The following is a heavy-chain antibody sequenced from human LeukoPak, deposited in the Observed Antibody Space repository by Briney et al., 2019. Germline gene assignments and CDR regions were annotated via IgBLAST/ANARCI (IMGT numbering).Heavy chain of an antibody. Sequence: SETLSLTCAVYGGSFSGYYWSWIRQPPGKGLEWIGEINHSGSTNYNPSLKSRVTISVDTSRNQFSLKLSSVTAADTAVYYCARGPYYDFWSGYSHSQGFGYWGQGTLVTVSS. CDR1: GGSFSGYY. J-gene: IGHJ4*02. D-gene: IGHD3-3*01. V-gene: IGHV4-34*01. CDR2: INHSGST. CDR3: ARGPYYDFWSGYSHSQGFGY.